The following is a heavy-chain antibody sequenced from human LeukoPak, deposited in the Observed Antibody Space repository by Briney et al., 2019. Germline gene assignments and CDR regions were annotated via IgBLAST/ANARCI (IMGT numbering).Heavy chain of an antibody. Sequence: GRSLRLSCAASGFTFSTSAMHWVRQAPGKGLDWMASISHDGNNIYYTDSVKGRFTIARDNSRNTVFLQMNRLTGDDTAVYYCARQGLTWGPAAVFCDPWGQGTLVTVSS. CDR2: ISHDGNNI. V-gene: IGHV3-30-3*01. CDR3: ARQGLTWGPAAVFCDP. J-gene: IGHJ5*02. CDR1: GFTFSTSA. D-gene: IGHD2-2*01.